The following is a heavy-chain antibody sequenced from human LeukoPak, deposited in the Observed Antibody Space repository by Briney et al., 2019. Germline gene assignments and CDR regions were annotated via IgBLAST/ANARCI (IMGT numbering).Heavy chain of an antibody. V-gene: IGHV3-7*01. CDR3: AIEVVAGHFDY. D-gene: IGHD6-19*01. Sequence: GGSLRLSCAASGFTFSSNWMSWVRQAPGKGLEWVANINQDGSEKNYVDSVKGRFTISRDNAKNSLYLQMNSLRVEDTAVYYCAIEVVAGHFDYWGQGTLVTVSS. CDR2: INQDGSEK. J-gene: IGHJ4*02. CDR1: GFTFSSNW.